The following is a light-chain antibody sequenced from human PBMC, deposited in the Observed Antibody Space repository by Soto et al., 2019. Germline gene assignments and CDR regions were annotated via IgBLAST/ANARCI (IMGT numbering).Light chain of an antibody. V-gene: IGKV3-20*01. J-gene: IGKJ1*01. CDR3: QQYGSSRT. CDR1: QSISSSY. Sequence: EIVLTQSPGTLSLSPGERATLSCRASQSISSSYLAWYQQKPGQAPRLLIYDASSRATGTPDRFSGSASGTDSTLTISRLEPEDFAVYYCQQYGSSRTFGQGTKVDIK. CDR2: DAS.